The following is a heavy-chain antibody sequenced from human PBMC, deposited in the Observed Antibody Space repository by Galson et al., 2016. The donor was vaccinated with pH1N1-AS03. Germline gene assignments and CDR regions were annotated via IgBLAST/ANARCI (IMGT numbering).Heavy chain of an antibody. V-gene: IGHV5-51*01. D-gene: IGHD1-26*01. CDR1: GYKFTNYW. CDR3: ARRVSYTGSYPLDY. J-gene: IGHJ4*02. Sequence: QSGAEVKKPGESLKISCKGSGYKFTNYWTGWVRQMPGQGLEWMGSIYPGDSDTRYSPSFQGQATISADKSISTAHLQWSSLKASDTAMYYCARRVSYTGSYPLDYWGQGTLVTVSS. CDR2: IYPGDSDT.